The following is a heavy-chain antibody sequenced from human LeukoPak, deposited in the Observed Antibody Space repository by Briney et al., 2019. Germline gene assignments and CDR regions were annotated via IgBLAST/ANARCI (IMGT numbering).Heavy chain of an antibody. CDR1: GYTFTSYG. J-gene: IGHJ4*02. CDR2: ISAYNGNT. D-gene: IGHD3-22*01. V-gene: IGHV1-18*01. Sequence: GASVKVSCKASGYTFTSYGISWVRQAPGQGLEWMGWISAYNGNTNYAQKLQGRVTMTTDTSTSTAYMELRSLRSDDTAVYYCARIFNPYQYYYDSSGYYPLGAFDYWGQGTLVTVSS. CDR3: ARIFNPYQYYYDSSGYYPLGAFDY.